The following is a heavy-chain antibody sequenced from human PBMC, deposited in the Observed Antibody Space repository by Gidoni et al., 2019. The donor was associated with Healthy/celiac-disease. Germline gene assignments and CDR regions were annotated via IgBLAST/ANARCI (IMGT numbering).Heavy chain of an antibody. V-gene: IGHV4-39*07. Sequence: QLQLQESGPGLVKPSETLSLTCTVPGGSSSSTSYYWGWIRQPPGKGLEWIGRISYSGSTYYNPSLKSRVTISVATSKNQFSLKLSSVTAADTDVYYCARGGDRRVYNWFDPWGQGTLVTVSS. D-gene: IGHD3-16*02. CDR2: ISYSGST. J-gene: IGHJ5*02. CDR3: ARGGDRRVYNWFDP. CDR1: GGSSSSTSYY.